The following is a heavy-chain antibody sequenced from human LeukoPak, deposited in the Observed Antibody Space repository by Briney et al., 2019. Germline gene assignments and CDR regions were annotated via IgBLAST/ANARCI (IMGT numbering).Heavy chain of an antibody. V-gene: IGHV3-23*01. CDR3: ARTPAVASTLFFDY. CDR2: ISGSGGST. Sequence: PGGSLRLSCAASGFTFSSYAMSWVRQAPGKGLEWVSAISGSGGSTYYADSVKGRFTISRDNSKNTLYLQMNSLRAEDTAVYYCARTPAVASTLFFDYWGQGTLVTVSS. D-gene: IGHD6-19*01. CDR1: GFTFSSYA. J-gene: IGHJ4*02.